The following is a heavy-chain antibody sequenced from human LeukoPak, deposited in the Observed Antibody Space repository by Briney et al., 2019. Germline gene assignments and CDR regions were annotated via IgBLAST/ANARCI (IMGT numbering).Heavy chain of an antibody. CDR1: DYSISSGVY. CDR3: ARAIYSYGYFDQ. D-gene: IGHD5-18*01. J-gene: IGHJ4*02. V-gene: IGHV4-38-2*01. Sequence: SETPSLTCAVSDYSISSGVYWGWIRQPPGKGLEWIGSIYHSGSTYYNPSLKSRVTISVDTSKNQFSLKLSSVTAADTAVYYCARAIYSYGYFDQWGQGTLVTVSS. CDR2: IYHSGST.